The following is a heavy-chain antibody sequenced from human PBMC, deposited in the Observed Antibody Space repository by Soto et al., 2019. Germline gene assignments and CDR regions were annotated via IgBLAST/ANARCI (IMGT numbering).Heavy chain of an antibody. V-gene: IGHV1-8*01. Sequence: ASVKVSCKASGYTFTSYDINWVRQATGQGLEWMGWMNPNSGNTGYAQKFQGRVTMTRNTSISTAYMELSSLRSEDTAVYYCARGWFLQQWLTVDAFDIWGQGTMVTVSS. J-gene: IGHJ3*02. D-gene: IGHD6-19*01. CDR1: GYTFTSYD. CDR2: MNPNSGNT. CDR3: ARGWFLQQWLTVDAFDI.